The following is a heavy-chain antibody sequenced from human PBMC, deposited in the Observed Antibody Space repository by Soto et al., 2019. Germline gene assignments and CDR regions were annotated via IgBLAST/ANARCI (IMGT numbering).Heavy chain of an antibody. CDR2: IYYSGST. J-gene: IGHJ6*02. D-gene: IGHD3-3*01. CDR1: GGSISSGDYY. V-gene: IGHV4-30-4*01. Sequence: QVQLQESGPGLVKPSQTLSLTCTVSGGSISSGDYYWSWIRQPPGKGLEWIGYIYYSGSTYYNPSLTSRVTRSVDASKNQFSLKLSSVTAADTGVYYCASDLTIFGRYGMDVWGQGTTVTVSS. CDR3: ASDLTIFGRYGMDV.